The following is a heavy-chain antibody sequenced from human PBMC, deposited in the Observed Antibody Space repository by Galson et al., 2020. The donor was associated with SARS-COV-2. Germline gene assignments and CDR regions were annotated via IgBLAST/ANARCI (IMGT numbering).Heavy chain of an antibody. Sequence: SETLSLTCTVSGGSISSSSYYWGWIRQPPGKGLEWIGCIYYSGSTYYNPSLKSRVTISVDTSKNQFSLKLSSVTAADTAVYYCARLLDCSGGSCPHNWFDPWGQGTLVTVSS. CDR1: GGSISSSSYY. CDR3: ARLLDCSGGSCPHNWFDP. V-gene: IGHV4-39*01. J-gene: IGHJ5*02. D-gene: IGHD2-15*01. CDR2: IYYSGST.